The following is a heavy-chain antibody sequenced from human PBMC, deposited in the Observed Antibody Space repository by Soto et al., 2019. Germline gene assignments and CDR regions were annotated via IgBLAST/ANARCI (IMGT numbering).Heavy chain of an antibody. Sequence: EVQLVESGGGLVKPGGSLRLSCAASGFTFSSYSMNWVRQAPGKGLEWVSSISSSSSYIYYADSVKGRFTISRDKAKNSLYLQMNSLRAEDTAVYYCARDRCSGGSCYPPSDYWGQGTLVTVSS. CDR3: ARDRCSGGSCYPPSDY. V-gene: IGHV3-21*01. CDR1: GFTFSSYS. D-gene: IGHD2-15*01. J-gene: IGHJ4*02. CDR2: ISSSSSYI.